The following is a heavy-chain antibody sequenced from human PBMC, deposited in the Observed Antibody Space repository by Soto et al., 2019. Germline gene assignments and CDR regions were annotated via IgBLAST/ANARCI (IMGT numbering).Heavy chain of an antibody. D-gene: IGHD1-26*01. CDR3: ARDIDWYSNSSGFDN. Sequence: PGGSLRLSCAASGFTFSSYGMHWVRQAPGKGLEWVAVIWYDGSNKHYADPVKGRFTISRDNPKNTLSLQMNSLRAEDTAIYYCARDIDWYSNSSGFDNWGQGTLVTVSS. CDR1: GFTFSSYG. CDR2: IWYDGSNK. V-gene: IGHV3-33*01. J-gene: IGHJ4*02.